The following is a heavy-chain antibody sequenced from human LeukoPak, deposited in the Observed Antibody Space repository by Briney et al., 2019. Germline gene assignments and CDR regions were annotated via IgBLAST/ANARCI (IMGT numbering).Heavy chain of an antibody. D-gene: IGHD3-10*01. CDR3: ARGSSGYGSASYRWHY. V-gene: IGHV4-61*02. CDR2: IYTSGST. CDR1: GGSISSGSYY. Sequence: SQTLSLTCTVSGGSISSGSYYWSWIRQPAGKGLEWIGRIYTSGSTNYNPSLKSRVTISVDTSKNQFSLKLSSVTAADTAVYYCARGSSGYGSASYRWHYWGQGTLVTVSS. J-gene: IGHJ4*02.